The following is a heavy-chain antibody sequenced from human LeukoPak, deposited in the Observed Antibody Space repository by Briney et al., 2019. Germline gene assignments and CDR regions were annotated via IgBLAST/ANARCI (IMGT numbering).Heavy chain of an antibody. D-gene: IGHD4-11*01. Sequence: GGSLRLSCAASGFTFSSYALTWVRQAPGKGLEWVSGISGSGTTTYYADSVKGRFTISRDNSKNTLYLQMNSLRAEDTAVYYCAKVIYSNYGYFDYWGQGTLVTVSS. J-gene: IGHJ4*02. CDR3: AKVIYSNYGYFDY. CDR2: ISGSGTTT. V-gene: IGHV3-23*01. CDR1: GFTFSSYA.